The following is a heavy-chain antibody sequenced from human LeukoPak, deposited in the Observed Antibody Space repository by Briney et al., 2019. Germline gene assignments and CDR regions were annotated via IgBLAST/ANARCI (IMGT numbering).Heavy chain of an antibody. CDR2: INPNSGGT. CDR3: ARDDYSGTYRPFDY. V-gene: IGHV1-2*02. CDR1: GYTFTGYY. Sequence: ASVKVSCKASGYTFTGYYMHWVRQAPGQGLEWMGWINPNSGGTTYAQNFQDRVTMTRDTSINAAYMELSRLTSGDTAVYYCARDDYSGTYRPFDYWGQGTLVSVSS. J-gene: IGHJ4*02. D-gene: IGHD1-26*01.